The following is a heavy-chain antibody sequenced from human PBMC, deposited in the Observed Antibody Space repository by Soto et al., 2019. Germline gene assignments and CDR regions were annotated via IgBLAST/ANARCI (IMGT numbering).Heavy chain of an antibody. D-gene: IGHD3-10*01. CDR3: AREVVRGVIISYYYYMDV. CDR1: GYTFTSYD. V-gene: IGHV1-8*01. CDR2: MNPNSGNT. J-gene: IGHJ6*03. Sequence: QVQLVQSGAEVKKPGASVKVSCKASGYTFTSYDINWVRQATGQGLEWMGWMNPNSGNTGYAQKFQGRVTMTRNTSISTAYMELSSLRSEDTAVYYCAREVVRGVIISYYYYMDVWGKGTTVTVSS.